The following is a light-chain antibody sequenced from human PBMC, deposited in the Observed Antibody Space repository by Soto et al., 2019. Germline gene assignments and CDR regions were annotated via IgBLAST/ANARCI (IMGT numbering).Light chain of an antibody. V-gene: IGLV2-23*01. J-gene: IGLJ3*02. CDR2: EGS. CDR3: CSYAGTSTGV. CDR1: SNDVGGYDL. Sequence: QSALTQPASVSGSPGQSITISCSGTSNDVGGYDLVSWYQKHPGKAPKVLVYEGSRRPSGVSNRFSGSKSGNTASLTISGLQAEDEADYYCCSYAGTSTGVFGGGTKLTVL.